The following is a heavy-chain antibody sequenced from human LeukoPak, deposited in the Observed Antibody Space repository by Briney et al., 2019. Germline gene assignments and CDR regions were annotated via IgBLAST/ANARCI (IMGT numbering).Heavy chain of an antibody. CDR2: INGDGRTT. CDR1: GLTFSVYW. Sequence: GGSLRLSCAAPGLTFSVYWMHWVRQAPGKGLGLVSRINGDGRTTNYADSVKGRFTISRDNSKNTVDLQINSLRHEDTAVYYCAKDWGQRAVGASLGHWDQGTLVIVSS. CDR3: AKDWGQRAVGASLGH. D-gene: IGHD1-26*01. V-gene: IGHV3-74*01. J-gene: IGHJ4*02.